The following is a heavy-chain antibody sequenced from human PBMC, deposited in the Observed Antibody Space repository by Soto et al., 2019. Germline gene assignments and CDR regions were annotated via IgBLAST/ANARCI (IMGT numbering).Heavy chain of an antibody. CDR3: ATYGSLSGCPPGSGN. CDR1: GYSFITHY. CDR2: VNPIAGGT. D-gene: IGHD5-12*01. Sequence: ASVKASCKTSGYSFITHYMHWVRQAPGQGLEWMAIVNPIAGGTNYAQKFQGRVTITRDTSTSTVYMELNGLTSEDTAVYYCATYGSLSGCPPGSGNWRRGTKVTVSS. V-gene: IGHV1-46*03. J-gene: IGHJ3*01.